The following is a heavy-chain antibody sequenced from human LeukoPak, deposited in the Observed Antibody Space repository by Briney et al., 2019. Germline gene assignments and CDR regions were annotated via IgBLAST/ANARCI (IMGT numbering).Heavy chain of an antibody. CDR3: ASPHSSSWYGGAFDI. V-gene: IGHV1-18*01. J-gene: IGHJ3*02. CDR1: GYTFTSYG. D-gene: IGHD6-13*01. CDR2: ISAYNGNT. Sequence: GASVKVSCKASGYTFTSYGISWVRQAPGQGLEWMGWISAYNGNTNYAQKLQGRVTMTTDTSTSTAYMELRSLRSDDTAVYYCASPHSSSWYGGAFDIWGQGTMVTVSS.